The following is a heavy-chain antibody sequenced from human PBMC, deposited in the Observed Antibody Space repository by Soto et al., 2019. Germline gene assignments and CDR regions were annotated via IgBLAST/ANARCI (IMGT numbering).Heavy chain of an antibody. J-gene: IGHJ4*02. CDR3: ARETSGESVY. CDR2: INVGNGNT. D-gene: IGHD4-17*01. V-gene: IGHV1-3*01. Sequence: QVQLVQSGAEVKTPGASVKVSCKASGYTFTIYAMHWVRQAPGQGLEWMGWINVGNGNTKNSHKFQDRVSISRDTSASTVYMELSSLRSEDTAVYYCARETSGESVYWGQGTLVSVSP. CDR1: GYTFTIYA.